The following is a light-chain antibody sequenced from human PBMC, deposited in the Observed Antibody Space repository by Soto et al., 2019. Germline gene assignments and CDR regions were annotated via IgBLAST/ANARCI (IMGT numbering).Light chain of an antibody. CDR2: EVS. J-gene: IGLJ1*01. CDR1: SSDVGSYNR. CDR3: SSYTSSSTYV. V-gene: IGLV2-18*02. Sequence: QSALTQPPSVSGSPGQSVAISCTGTSSDVGSYNRVSWYQQPPGTAPKVMIYEVSNRPSGVPDRFSGSKSGNTASLTISGLQAEDEADYCSSYTSSSTYVFGTGTQLTVL.